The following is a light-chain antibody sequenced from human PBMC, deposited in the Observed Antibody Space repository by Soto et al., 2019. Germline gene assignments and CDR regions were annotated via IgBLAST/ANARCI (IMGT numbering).Light chain of an antibody. CDR2: EVS. V-gene: IGLV2-8*01. CDR1: SSDIGAYKY. Sequence: QSVLTQPPSASGSPGQSVTISCTGTSSDIGAYKYVSWYQQHPGKAPKVIIYEVSQRPSGVPDRFSGSKSGNTASLTVSGLQAEDEADYYCCSYAGSNNLYVFGTGTKLTVL. J-gene: IGLJ1*01. CDR3: CSYAGSNNLYV.